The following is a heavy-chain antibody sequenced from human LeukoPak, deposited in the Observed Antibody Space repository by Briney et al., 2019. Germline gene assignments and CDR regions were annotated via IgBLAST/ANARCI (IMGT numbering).Heavy chain of an antibody. D-gene: IGHD2-2*01. CDR2: INHSGST. CDR3: ARGRGTVVVPAAALYHFDY. Sequence: SETLSLTCAVYGGSFSGYYWSWIRQPPGKGLEWIGEINHSGSTNYNPSLKSRVTISVDTSKNQFSLKLSSVTAADTAVYYCARGRGTVVVPAAALYHFDYWGQGTLVTVSS. V-gene: IGHV4-34*01. J-gene: IGHJ4*02. CDR1: GGSFSGYY.